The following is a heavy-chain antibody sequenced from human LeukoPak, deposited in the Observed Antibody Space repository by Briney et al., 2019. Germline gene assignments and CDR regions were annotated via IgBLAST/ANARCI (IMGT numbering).Heavy chain of an antibody. CDR3: AKGLVGSSIADFFDY. Sequence: PGGSLRLSCAASGFTFSGSAMHWVRQASGKGLEWVGRIRSRANSYATAYAASVKGRFTISRDNAKNSLYLQMRGEDMALYYCAKGLVGSSIADFFDYWGQGILVTVSS. J-gene: IGHJ4*02. CDR1: GFTFSGSA. D-gene: IGHD6-6*01. V-gene: IGHV3-73*01. CDR2: IRSRANSYAT.